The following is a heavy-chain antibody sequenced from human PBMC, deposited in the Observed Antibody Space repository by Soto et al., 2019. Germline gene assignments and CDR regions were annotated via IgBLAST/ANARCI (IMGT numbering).Heavy chain of an antibody. Sequence: TSETLSLTCTVSGGSISSDDYYWSWIRQPPGKGLEWIGYIYYSGSTYRNPSLKSRVTISVDTSKNQFSLKLSSVTAADTAVYYCARGRSHHNWFDPWGQGTLVTVS. J-gene: IGHJ5*02. CDR1: GGSISSDDYY. CDR2: IYYSGST. V-gene: IGHV4-30-4*01. CDR3: ARGRSHHNWFDP.